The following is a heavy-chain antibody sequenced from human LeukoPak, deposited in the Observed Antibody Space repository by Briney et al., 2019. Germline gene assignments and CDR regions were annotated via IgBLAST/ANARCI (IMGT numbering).Heavy chain of an antibody. Sequence: SGPTLVNPTQTLTLTCSFSGFSFSTSEKAVGWIRQPPGKALEWLALIYWNDDKRYRPSLQSRLTLTKDTSKNQVVLKMTNMDPVVTATYYCARSLWFGDLSHFDYWGQGTLVTVSS. CDR2: IYWNDDK. V-gene: IGHV2-5*01. CDR3: ARSLWFGDLSHFDY. J-gene: IGHJ4*02. CDR1: GFSFSTSEKA. D-gene: IGHD3-10*01.